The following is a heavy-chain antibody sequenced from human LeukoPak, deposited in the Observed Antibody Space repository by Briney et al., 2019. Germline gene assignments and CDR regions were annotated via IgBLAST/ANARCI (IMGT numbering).Heavy chain of an antibody. D-gene: IGHD6-13*01. Sequence: GGSLRLSCAASGFTFSSYAMSWVRQAPGKGLEWVAVISYDGSNKYYADSVKGRFTISRDNSKNTLYLQMNSLRAEDTAVYYCARDGGILYSSSWHFDYWGQGTLVTVSS. CDR1: GFTFSSYA. J-gene: IGHJ4*02. V-gene: IGHV3-30-3*01. CDR2: ISYDGSNK. CDR3: ARDGGILYSSSWHFDY.